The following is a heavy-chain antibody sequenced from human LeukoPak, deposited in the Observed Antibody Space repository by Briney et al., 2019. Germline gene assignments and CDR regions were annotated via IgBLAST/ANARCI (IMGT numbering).Heavy chain of an antibody. V-gene: IGHV3-33*06. J-gene: IGHJ4*02. CDR3: AKDWWCGELSPFDY. Sequence: GGSLRLSCAASGFTFSSYGVHWVRQAPGKGLEWVAVIWYDGSNKYYADSVKGRFTISRDNSKNTLYLQMNSLRAEDTAVYYCAKDWWCGELSPFDYWGQGTLVTVSS. CDR1: GFTFSSYG. CDR2: IWYDGSNK. D-gene: IGHD3-10*01.